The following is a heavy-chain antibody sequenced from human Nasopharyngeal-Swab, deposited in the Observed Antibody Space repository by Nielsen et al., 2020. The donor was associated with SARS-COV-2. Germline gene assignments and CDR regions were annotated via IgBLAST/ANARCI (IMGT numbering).Heavy chain of an antibody. V-gene: IGHV1-2*06. D-gene: IGHD4-17*01. CDR2: IDPNTGGT. J-gene: IGHJ5*02. CDR1: GYIFTDYY. CDR3: ARALSARTTFNCLGP. Sequence: ASVKVCCKPSGYIFTDYYIHWVRQAPGQGLEWMGRIDPNTGGTSSAQIFQGRVTMTRDTSISTVYIEVTSLTSDDTAVYYCARALSARTTFNCLGPWGQGTLVTVSS.